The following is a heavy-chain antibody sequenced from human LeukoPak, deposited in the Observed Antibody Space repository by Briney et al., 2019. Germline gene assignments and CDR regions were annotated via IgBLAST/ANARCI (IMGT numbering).Heavy chain of an antibody. V-gene: IGHV1-2*02. D-gene: IGHD6-6*01. CDR2: INPNSGGT. J-gene: IGHJ4*02. CDR1: GYTFTGYY. Sequence: ASVKVSCKASGYTFTGYYMRWVRQAPGQGLEWMGWINPNSGGTNYAQKFQGRVTMTRDTSISTAYMELSRLRSDDTAVYYCALEFSSSSYYFDYWGQGTLVTVSS. CDR3: ALEFSSSSYYFDY.